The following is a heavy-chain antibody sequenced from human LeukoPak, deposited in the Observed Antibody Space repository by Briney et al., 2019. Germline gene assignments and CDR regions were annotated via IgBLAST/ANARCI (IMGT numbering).Heavy chain of an antibody. CDR2: IIPIFGTA. CDR3: ARGRYYYDSSGYYPRHYFDY. CDR1: GGTFSSYA. J-gene: IGHJ4*02. V-gene: IGHV1-69*05. Sequence: SVKVSCKASGGTFSSYAISWVRQAPGQGLEWMGGIIPIFGTANFAQKFQGRVTITTDESTSTAYMELSSLRSEDTAVYYCARGRYYYDSSGYYPRHYFDYWGQGTLVTVSS. D-gene: IGHD3-22*01.